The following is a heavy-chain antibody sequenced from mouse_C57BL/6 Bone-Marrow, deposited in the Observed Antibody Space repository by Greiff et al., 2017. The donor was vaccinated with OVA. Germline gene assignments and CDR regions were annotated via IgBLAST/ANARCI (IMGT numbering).Heavy chain of an antibody. D-gene: IGHD2-4*01. CDR1: GYSFTDYN. CDR2: INPNYGTT. CDR3: ARGGGYDYDWYFDV. J-gene: IGHJ1*03. Sequence: EVKLMESGPELVKPGASVKISCKASGYSFTDYNMNWVKQSNGKSLEWIGVINPNYGTTSYNQKFKGKATLTVDQSSSTAYMQLNSLTSEDSAVYYCARGGGYDYDWYFDVWGTGTTVTVSS. V-gene: IGHV1-39*01.